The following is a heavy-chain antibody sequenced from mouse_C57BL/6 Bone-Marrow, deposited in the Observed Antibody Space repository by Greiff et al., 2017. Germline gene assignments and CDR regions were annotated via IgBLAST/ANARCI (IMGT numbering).Heavy chain of an antibody. CDR1: GFSFTSYG. Sequence: VQLQQSGPGLVAPSQRLSITCTVSGFSFTSYGVHWVRQPPGKGLEWLVVIWSDGSTTYNSALKSRLSISKDNSKSQVFLKMKSLQTDDAAMYYWARHPNYYSSSYVECAMDYWGQGTSVTVSS. CDR3: ARHPNYYSSSYVECAMDY. D-gene: IGHD1-1*01. J-gene: IGHJ4*01. V-gene: IGHV2-6-1*01. CDR2: IWSDGST.